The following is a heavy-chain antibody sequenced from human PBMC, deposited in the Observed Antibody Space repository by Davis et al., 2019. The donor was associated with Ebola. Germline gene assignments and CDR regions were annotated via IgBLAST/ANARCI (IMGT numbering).Heavy chain of an antibody. J-gene: IGHJ3*02. V-gene: IGHV3-21*01. CDR2: ISSSSYYI. Sequence: PGGSLRLSCAASGFTFSSYAMNWVRQAPGKGLEWVSSISSSSYYIYYADSLKGRFTISRDNAKNSLYLQMNSLRAEDTAVYHCARGGYYDSSGYSHAAFDIWGQGTMVTVSS. D-gene: IGHD3-22*01. CDR3: ARGGYYDSSGYSHAAFDI. CDR1: GFTFSSYA.